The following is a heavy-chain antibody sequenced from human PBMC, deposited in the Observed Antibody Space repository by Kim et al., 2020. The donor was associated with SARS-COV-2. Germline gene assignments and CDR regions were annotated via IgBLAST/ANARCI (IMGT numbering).Heavy chain of an antibody. Sequence: SETLSLTCTVSGDSISRSSYYWGWIRQPPGKRLEWIASIYYSGSTSYNPSLKSRVTISVDTSKNHFSLRVTSVTAADTAAYYCARHAPSRTLYGASYYF. V-gene: IGHV4-39*01. CDR2: IYYSGST. D-gene: IGHD2-8*01. J-gene: IGHJ4*01. CDR1: GDSISRSSYY. CDR3: ARHAPSRTLYGASYYF.